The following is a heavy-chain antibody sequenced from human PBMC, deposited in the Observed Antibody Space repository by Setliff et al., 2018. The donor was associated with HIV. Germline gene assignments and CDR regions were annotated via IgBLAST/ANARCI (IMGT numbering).Heavy chain of an antibody. J-gene: IGHJ4*02. V-gene: IGHV1-46*01. CDR3: ARDRGGSWTFDH. CDR2: INPNEIMA. Sequence: ASVKVSCKASGYTFTTYYMHWVRQAPGQGLEWVGFINPNEIMAHYAQKFQDRVALTRDTSTGTVYMELRSLRSEDTAVYYCARDRGGSWTFDHWGQGTLVTVSS. CDR1: GYTFTTYY. D-gene: IGHD2-15*01.